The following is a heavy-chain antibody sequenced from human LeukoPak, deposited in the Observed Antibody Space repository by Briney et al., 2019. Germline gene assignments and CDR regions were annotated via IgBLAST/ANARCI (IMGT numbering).Heavy chain of an antibody. CDR3: ARGIGDTARDY. CDR2: IIPIFGKA. V-gene: IGHV1-69*13. D-gene: IGHD5-18*01. J-gene: IGHJ4*02. CDR1: GGTFSSYA. Sequence: SVKVSCKASGGTFSSYAISWVRQAPGQRLEWMGGIIPIFGKANYAQKFQGRVTITADESTSTAYMELSSLRSEDTAVYYCARGIGDTARDYWGQGTLVTVSS.